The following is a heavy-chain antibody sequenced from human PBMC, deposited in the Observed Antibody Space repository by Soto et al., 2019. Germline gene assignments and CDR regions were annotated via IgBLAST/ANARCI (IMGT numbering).Heavy chain of an antibody. D-gene: IGHD3-10*01. CDR2: IYYSGST. V-gene: IGHV4-59*08. CDR3: AIFRGENYMDV. Sequence: QVQLQESGPGLVKPSETLSLTCTVSGGSISSYYWSWIRQPPGKGLEWIGYIYYSGSTNYNPSLKSRVTISVDTSKNQFSLKLRSVTAADTAVYYCAIFRGENYMDVWGKGTTVTVSS. J-gene: IGHJ6*03. CDR1: GGSISSYY.